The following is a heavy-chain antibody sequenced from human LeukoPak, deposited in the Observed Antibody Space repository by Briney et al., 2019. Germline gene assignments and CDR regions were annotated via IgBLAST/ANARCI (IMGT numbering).Heavy chain of an antibody. CDR3: ARVYSSSYYFDY. Sequence: SETLSLTCTASGGSISSSSYYWGWIRQPPGKGLEWIGSIYYSGSTYYNPSLKSRVTISVDTSKNQFSLKLSSVTAADTAVYYCARVYSSSYYFDYWGQGTLVTVSS. D-gene: IGHD6-6*01. V-gene: IGHV4-39*01. CDR2: IYYSGST. J-gene: IGHJ4*02. CDR1: GGSISSSSYY.